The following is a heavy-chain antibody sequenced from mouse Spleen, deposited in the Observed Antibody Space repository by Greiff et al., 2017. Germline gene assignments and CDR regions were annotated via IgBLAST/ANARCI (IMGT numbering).Heavy chain of an antibody. J-gene: IGHJ2*01. CDR1: GFTFSSYA. V-gene: IGHV5-9*01. CDR3: ARHQTARATWFAY. CDR2: ISSGGGNT. Sequence: EVMLVESGGGLVKLGGSLKLSCAASGFTFSSYAMSWVRQTPEKRLGWVATISSGGGNTYYPDSVKGRFTISRDNAKNTLYLQMSSLKSEDTAMYYCARHQTARATWFAYWGQGTTLTVSS. D-gene: IGHD3-2*01.